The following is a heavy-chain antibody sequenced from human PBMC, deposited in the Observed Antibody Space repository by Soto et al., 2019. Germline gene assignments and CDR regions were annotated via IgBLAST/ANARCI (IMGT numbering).Heavy chain of an antibody. CDR1: GFTFSIYA. D-gene: IGHD3-22*01. CDR2: ISGSGAST. V-gene: IGHV3-23*01. CDR3: AXDXXXXXXXVVXMPHDGWFDP. Sequence: GSLRLSCAASGFTFSIYAMSWVRQAPGKGLEWVSVISGSGASTYYADSVKGRFTISRDNSKNTLFLQMNRLRAEDTGIYYCAXDXXXXXXXVVXMPHDGWFDPWGQGTLVTVSS. J-gene: IGHJ5*02.